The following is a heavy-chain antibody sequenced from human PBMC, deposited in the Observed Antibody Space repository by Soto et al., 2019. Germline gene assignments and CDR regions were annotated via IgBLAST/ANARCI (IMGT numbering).Heavy chain of an antibody. D-gene: IGHD1-26*01. Sequence: PGESLKISCAASGLTFSDYGMSWVRQAPGKGLEWVSAISGSGSTFYADSVKGRFTISRDNSKNTLYLQMNSLRVEDTAVYYCAKDYLRWAQSWGQGTLVTVSS. J-gene: IGHJ5*02. CDR3: AKDYLRWAQS. CDR2: ISGSGST. V-gene: IGHV3-23*01. CDR1: GLTFSDYG.